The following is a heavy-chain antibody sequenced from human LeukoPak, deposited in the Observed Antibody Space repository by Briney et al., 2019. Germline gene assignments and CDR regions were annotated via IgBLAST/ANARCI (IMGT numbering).Heavy chain of an antibody. CDR1: GFTFSSYA. CDR3: ASIMNPLPRVYSGYYFVN. CDR2: ISGRSGDT. Sequence: GGSLRLSCAASGFTFSSYAMSWVRQAPGKGLEWVSDISGRSGDTYYADSVKGRFTISRDNSKHTLYLQMSSLRPKGTAVYYCASIMNPLPRVYSGYYFVNWGEG. V-gene: IGHV3-23*01. D-gene: IGHD3-16*01. J-gene: IGHJ4*02.